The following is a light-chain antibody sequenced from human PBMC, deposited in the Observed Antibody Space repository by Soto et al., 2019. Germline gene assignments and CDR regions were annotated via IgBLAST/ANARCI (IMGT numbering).Light chain of an antibody. CDR3: SAYTSGSTLDV. CDR1: SSDVGTYNY. V-gene: IGLV2-14*01. Sequence: QSALTQPASVSGSPGQSITISFTGTSSDVGTYNYVSWYQQHPGKAPKLIIYDVSTRPSGVSNRFSGSTSGNTASLTISGLQAEDESDYYCSAYTSGSTLDVFATGTKLTVL. J-gene: IGLJ1*01. CDR2: DVS.